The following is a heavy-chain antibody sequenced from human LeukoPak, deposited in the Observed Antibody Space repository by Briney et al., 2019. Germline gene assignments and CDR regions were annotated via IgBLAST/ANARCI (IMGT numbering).Heavy chain of an antibody. CDR2: IYTSGST. J-gene: IGHJ6*02. Sequence: SETLSLTCTVSGGSISSYYWSWIRQPAGKGLEWIGRIYTSGSTNYNPSLKSRVTMSVDTSKNQFSLKLSSVTAADTAVYYCARAYYDGSSRRGAGYYYGMDVWGQGTTVTVSS. D-gene: IGHD3-22*01. V-gene: IGHV4-4*07. CDR1: GGSISSYY. CDR3: ARAYYDGSSRRGAGYYYGMDV.